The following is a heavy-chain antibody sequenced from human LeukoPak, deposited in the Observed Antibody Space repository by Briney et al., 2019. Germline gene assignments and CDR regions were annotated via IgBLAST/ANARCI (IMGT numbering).Heavy chain of an antibody. J-gene: IGHJ3*02. V-gene: IGHV4-59*01. CDR2: IYYSGST. Sequence: PSETLCLTCTVSGGSISSYYWSWIRQPPGKGLEWIGYIYYSGSTNYNPSLKSRVTISVDTSKNQFSLKLSSVTAADTAVYYCARDVGATYDAFDIWGQGTMVTVSS. CDR3: ARDVGATYDAFDI. D-gene: IGHD1-26*01. CDR1: GGSISSYY.